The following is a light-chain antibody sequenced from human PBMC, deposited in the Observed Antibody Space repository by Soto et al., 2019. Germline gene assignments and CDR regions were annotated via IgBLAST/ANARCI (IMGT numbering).Light chain of an antibody. CDR3: TAYEGSDNYV. CDR1: SSDTGDYNY. J-gene: IGLJ1*01. CDR2: EVS. V-gene: IGLV2-8*01. Sequence: QSVLTQPPSASGSPGQSVTISCSGTSSDTGDYNYVSWYQQHPGKAPKLMIYEVSKRPSGVPDRFSGSTSGNTASLTVSGLQAKDEADYYCTAYEGSDNYVFGPGTKVTV.